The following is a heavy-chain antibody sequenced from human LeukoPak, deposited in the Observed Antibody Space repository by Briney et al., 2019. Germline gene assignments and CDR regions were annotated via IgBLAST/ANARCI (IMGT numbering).Heavy chain of an antibody. CDR3: ARTAGYDSSGYYFLGAFDI. D-gene: IGHD3-22*01. Sequence: SETLSLTCTVSGGSISSYYWSWIRQPPGKGLEWIGYIYYSGSTNYNPSLKSRVTISVDTSKNQFSLELSSVTAADTAVYYCARTAGYDSSGYYFLGAFDIWGQGTMVTVSS. V-gene: IGHV4-59*01. CDR2: IYYSGST. CDR1: GGSISSYY. J-gene: IGHJ3*02.